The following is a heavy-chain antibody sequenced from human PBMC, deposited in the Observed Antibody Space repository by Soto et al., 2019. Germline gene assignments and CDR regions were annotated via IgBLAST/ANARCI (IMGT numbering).Heavy chain of an antibody. CDR1: GGSISSGGYY. V-gene: IGHV4-31*03. Sequence: QVQLQESGPGLVKPSQTLSLTCTVSGGSISSGGYYWSWIRQHPGKGLEWIGYIYNSGSTYYNPSLKSRVNISVDTSKNQFSLKLSSVTAADTAVYYCARVTWWRTTMVPYYFDYWGQGTLVTVSS. CDR2: IYNSGST. J-gene: IGHJ4*02. CDR3: ARVTWWRTTMVPYYFDY. D-gene: IGHD5-18*01.